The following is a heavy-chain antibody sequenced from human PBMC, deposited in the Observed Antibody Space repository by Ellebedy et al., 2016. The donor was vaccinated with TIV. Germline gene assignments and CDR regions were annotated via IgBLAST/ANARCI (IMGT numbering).Heavy chain of an antibody. CDR3: AKPTRIAVAGTGDY. CDR1: GFTFRSYA. J-gene: IGHJ4*02. D-gene: IGHD6-19*01. Sequence: PGGSLRLSCAASGFTFRSYAMSWVRQAPGKGLEWVSAISGSGGSTYYADSVKGRFTISRDNSKNTLYLQMNSLRAEDTAVYYYAKPTRIAVAGTGDYWGQGTLVTVSS. V-gene: IGHV3-23*01. CDR2: ISGSGGST.